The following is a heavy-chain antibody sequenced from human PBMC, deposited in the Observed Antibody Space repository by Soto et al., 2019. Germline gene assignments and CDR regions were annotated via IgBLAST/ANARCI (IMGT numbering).Heavy chain of an antibody. Sequence: QVQLVQSGGEVKTPGSSVKVSCKASGGTFSSFLMGWVRQAPGQGPEWMGGIIPVFGTATYAQKFQGRVTITADDSTSTVYMELSGIQSEDTAVYYCILDCTSMSCYGYLGVDVWGQGTTVTVSS. CDR3: ILDCTSMSCYGYLGVDV. J-gene: IGHJ6*02. CDR2: IIPVFGTA. V-gene: IGHV1-69*01. D-gene: IGHD2-2*01. CDR1: GGTFSSFL.